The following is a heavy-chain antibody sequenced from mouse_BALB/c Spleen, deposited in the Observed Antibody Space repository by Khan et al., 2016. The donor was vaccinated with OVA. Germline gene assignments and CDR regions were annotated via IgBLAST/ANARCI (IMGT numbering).Heavy chain of an antibody. Sequence: EVELVESGGDLVKPGGSLKLSCAASGFTFSTYGMSWVRQTPDKRLEWVATISSGGSYTYYPDSVKGRFTIPRDNAKNTLYLHMSSLQSAATAMYYCARLAYYYNSEGFAYWGQGTLVTVAA. D-gene: IGHD1-1*02. CDR1: GFTFSTYG. V-gene: IGHV5-6*01. CDR2: ISSGGSYT. J-gene: IGHJ3*01. CDR3: ARLAYYYNSEGFAY.